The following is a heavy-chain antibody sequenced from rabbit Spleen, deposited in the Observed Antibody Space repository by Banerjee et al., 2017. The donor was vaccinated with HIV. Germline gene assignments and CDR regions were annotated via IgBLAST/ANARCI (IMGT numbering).Heavy chain of an antibody. CDR3: AREVGSFGTGYEL. J-gene: IGHJ4*01. CDR1: GFSFSSGYY. CDR2: INIGTGIT. V-gene: IGHV1S40*01. Sequence: QSLEESGGDLVKPEGSLTLTCTASGFSFSSGYYMSWVRQAPGKGPEWTAYINIGTGITYYASWAKGRFTISKTSSTTVTLQMTSLTAADTATYFCAREVGSFGTGYELWGPGTLVTVS. D-gene: IGHD1-1*01.